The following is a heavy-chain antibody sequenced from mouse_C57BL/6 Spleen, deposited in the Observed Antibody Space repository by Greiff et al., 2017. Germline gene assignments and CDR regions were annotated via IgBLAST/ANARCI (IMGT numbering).Heavy chain of an antibody. V-gene: IGHV6-6*01. CDR1: GFTFSDAW. Sequence: EVMLVESGGGLVQPGGSMKLSCAASGFTFSDAWMDWVRQSPEKGLEWVAEIRNKANNHATYYAESVKGRFTISRDDSKSSVYLQMNSLRAEDTGMYYCTRGYYYGSSHYFDYWGQGTTLTVSS. D-gene: IGHD1-1*01. J-gene: IGHJ2*01. CDR2: IRNKANNHAT. CDR3: TRGYYYGSSHYFDY.